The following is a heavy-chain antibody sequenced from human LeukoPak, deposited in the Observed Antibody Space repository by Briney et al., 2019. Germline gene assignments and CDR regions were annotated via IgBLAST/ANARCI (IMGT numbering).Heavy chain of an antibody. Sequence: GGSLRLPCAASGFTFSSYAMHWVRQAPGKGLEWVAVISYDGSNKYYADSVKGRFTISRDNSKNTLYLQMNSLRAEDTAVYYCARGGSYGDYYYYYGMDVWGQGTTVTVSS. CDR2: ISYDGSNK. CDR1: GFTFSSYA. CDR3: ARGGSYGDYYYYYGMDV. J-gene: IGHJ6*02. V-gene: IGHV3-30-3*01. D-gene: IGHD4-17*01.